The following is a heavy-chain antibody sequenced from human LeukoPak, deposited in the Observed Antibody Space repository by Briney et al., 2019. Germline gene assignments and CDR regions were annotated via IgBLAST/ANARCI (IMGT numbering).Heavy chain of an antibody. D-gene: IGHD3-3*01. Sequence: SETLSLTCTVSGGSISSSSYYWGWIRQPPGKGLEWIGSIYYSGSTYYNPSLKSRVTISVDTSKNQFSLKLSSVTAADTAVCYCARLADFWSGYRFDYWGQGTLVTVSS. V-gene: IGHV4-39*01. CDR2: IYYSGST. J-gene: IGHJ4*02. CDR1: GGSISSSSYY. CDR3: ARLADFWSGYRFDY.